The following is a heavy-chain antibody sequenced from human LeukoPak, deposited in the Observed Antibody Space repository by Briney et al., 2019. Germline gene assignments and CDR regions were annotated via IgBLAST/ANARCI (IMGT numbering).Heavy chain of an antibody. D-gene: IGHD1-26*01. J-gene: IGHJ4*02. CDR2: ISAYNGNT. Sequence: ASVTVSCKSSGYTFTSYGISWVRQPPGQGLEWMGWISAYNGNTNYAQKLQGRVTMTTDTSTSTAYMELRSLRSDDTAVYYCARTSLRELPHYWGQGTLVTVSS. CDR1: GYTFTSYG. CDR3: ARTSLRELPHY. V-gene: IGHV1-18*01.